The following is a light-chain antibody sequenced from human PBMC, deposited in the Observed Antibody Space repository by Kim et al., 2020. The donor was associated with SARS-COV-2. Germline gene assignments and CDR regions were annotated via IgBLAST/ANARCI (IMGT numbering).Light chain of an antibody. CDR3: QKYNSAPLT. CDR2: AAS. J-gene: IGKJ4*01. Sequence: ASVGDRVNITCRARQGISNYLAWYQQKPGKVPKLLIYAASTLQSGVPSRFSGSGSGTDFTLTISSLQPEDVATYYCQKYNSAPLTFGGGTKVDIK. V-gene: IGKV1-27*01. CDR1: QGISNY.